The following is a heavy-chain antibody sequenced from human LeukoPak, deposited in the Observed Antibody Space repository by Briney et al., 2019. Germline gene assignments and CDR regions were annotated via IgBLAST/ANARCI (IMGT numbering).Heavy chain of an antibody. J-gene: IGHJ4*02. CDR3: ARVEEDTAIVY. V-gene: IGHV1-69*13. CDR1: GYTFTSYG. D-gene: IGHD5-18*01. CDR2: IIPIFGTA. Sequence: GASVKVSCKASGYTFTSYGISWVRQAPGQGLEWMGGIIPIFGTANYAQKFQGRVTITADESTSTAYMELSSLRSEDTAVYYCARVEEDTAIVYWGQGTLVTVSS.